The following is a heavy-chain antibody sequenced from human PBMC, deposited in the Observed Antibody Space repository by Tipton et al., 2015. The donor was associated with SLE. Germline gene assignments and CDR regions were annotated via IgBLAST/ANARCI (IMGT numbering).Heavy chain of an antibody. CDR3: ARGGDRYSSGRDAFDI. Sequence: RSLRLSCAASGFTFSSYALHWVRQAPGKGLEWVTVISYDGSNKYYADSVKGRFTISRDNSKNTLYLQMNSLRAEDTAVYYCARGGDRYSSGRDAFDIWGQRTMVTGSS. D-gene: IGHD6-19*01. CDR2: ISYDGSNK. CDR1: GFTFSSYA. V-gene: IGHV3-30-3*01. J-gene: IGHJ3*02.